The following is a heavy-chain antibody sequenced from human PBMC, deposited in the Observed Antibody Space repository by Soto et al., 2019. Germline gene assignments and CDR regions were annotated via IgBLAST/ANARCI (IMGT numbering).Heavy chain of an antibody. J-gene: IGHJ5*02. CDR1: GASINFYY. D-gene: IGHD6-25*01. CDR2: IHYSGSA. CDR3: ARGAGTIAAGGVYFDP. Sequence: KPSETLSLTCSVSGASINFYYWTWIRQPPGKGLEWIGDIHYSGSANYNPSLKSRVTISVDKSKNQFSLRLNSVTAADTAVYSCARGAGTIAAGGVYFDPWGQGTLVTVSS. V-gene: IGHV4-59*01.